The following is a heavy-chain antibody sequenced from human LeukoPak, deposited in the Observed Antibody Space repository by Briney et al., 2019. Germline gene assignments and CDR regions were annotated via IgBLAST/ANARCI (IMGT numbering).Heavy chain of an antibody. V-gene: IGHV1-69*04. CDR3: ARALANGGAFDI. J-gene: IGHJ3*02. CDR1: GGTFSSYA. CDR2: IIPILGIA. Sequence: SVKVSCKASGGTFSSYAISWVRQAPGQGLEWMGRIIPILGIANYAQKFQGRVTITADKSTSTAYMELSSLRSEDTAVYYCARALANGGAFDIWGQGTMVTVSS. D-gene: IGHD2-8*01.